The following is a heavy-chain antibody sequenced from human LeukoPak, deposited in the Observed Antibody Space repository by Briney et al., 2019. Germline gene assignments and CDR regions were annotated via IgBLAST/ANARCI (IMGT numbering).Heavy chain of an antibody. CDR3: ATVKAIALEGWFDP. D-gene: IGHD6-13*01. Sequence: ASVKVSCKVSGYTLTELSMHWVRQAPGKGLEWMGGFDPEDGETIYAQKFQGRVTMTEDTSTDTAYMELSSPRSEDTAVYYCATVKAIALEGWFDPWGQGTLVTVSS. V-gene: IGHV1-24*01. J-gene: IGHJ5*02. CDR1: GYTLTELS. CDR2: FDPEDGET.